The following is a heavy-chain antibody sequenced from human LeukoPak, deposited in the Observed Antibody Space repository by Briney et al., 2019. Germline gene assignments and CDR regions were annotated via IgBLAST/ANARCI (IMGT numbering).Heavy chain of an antibody. CDR2: INPKSGGT. J-gene: IGHJ4*02. CDR3: ARVAGIDYYDSSGYPDY. Sequence: ASVKVSCKASGYTFTGYFIHWVRQAPGQGLEWMGWINPKSGGTNYAQKFQGRVTMTRDTSISTAHMELSRLTSDDTAVYYCARVAGIDYYDSSGYPDYWGQGTLVTVSS. V-gene: IGHV1-2*02. CDR1: GYTFTGYF. D-gene: IGHD3-22*01.